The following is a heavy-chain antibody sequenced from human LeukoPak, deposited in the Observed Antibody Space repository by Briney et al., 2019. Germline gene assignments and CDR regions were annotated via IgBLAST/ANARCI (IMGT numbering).Heavy chain of an antibody. J-gene: IGHJ5*02. CDR3: IVFGDSNH. CDR2: IHSSGGT. Sequence: GGSLRLSCAASGFTGSNNYMSWVRQAPGKGLEWVSAIHSSGGTYYAVSVKGRFTISRDTSKNTLYLQINSLRVEDTAVYYCIVFGDSNHWGQGTLVTVSS. CDR1: GFTGSNNY. D-gene: IGHD4-17*01. V-gene: IGHV3-53*01.